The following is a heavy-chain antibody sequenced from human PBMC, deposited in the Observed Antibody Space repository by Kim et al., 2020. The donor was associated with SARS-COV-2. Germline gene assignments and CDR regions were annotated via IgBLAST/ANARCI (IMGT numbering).Heavy chain of an antibody. D-gene: IGHD6-6*01. CDR1: GFTFGDYP. J-gene: IGHJ6*02. CDR2: IRTEAYRGTT. V-gene: IGHV3-49*03. Sequence: GGSLRLSCSASGFTFGDYPVAWYRQAPGQRLEWIGFIRTEAYRGTTRYAASVESRFIISRDDSNSIAYLYMDSLKHEDTAVYFCAGDRSSSVIADVWGQGTTVTVSS. CDR3: AGDRSSSVIADV.